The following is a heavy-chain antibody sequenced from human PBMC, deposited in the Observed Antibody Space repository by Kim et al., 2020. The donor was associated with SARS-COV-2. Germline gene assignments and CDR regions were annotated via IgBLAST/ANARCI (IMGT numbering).Heavy chain of an antibody. J-gene: IGHJ6*02. CDR1: SASISSGDCY. V-gene: IGHV4-31*03. CDR2: IYYSGST. Sequence: SETLSLTYTVSSASISSGDCYWSWIRQYPGKGLEWIGYIYYSGSTYYSPSLKSRVTISVDRSQNQFSLRLNSVTAADTAVYYCARVTGYSSTPHYYYYGMDVWRQGTTGTVS. CDR3: ARVTGYSSTPHYYYYGMDV. D-gene: IGHD6-13*01.